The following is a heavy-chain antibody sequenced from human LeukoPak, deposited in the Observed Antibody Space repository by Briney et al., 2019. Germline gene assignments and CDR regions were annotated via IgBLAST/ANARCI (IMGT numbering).Heavy chain of an antibody. V-gene: IGHV3-74*01. CDR3: VSFYEAY. CDR2: INSDGSTT. D-gene: IGHD2/OR15-2a*01. CDR1: GFTFSSSW. Sequence: PGGSLRLSCAASGFTFSSSWMHWVRQAPGKGLVWVSRINSDGSTTNYADSVKGRFIISRDNAKNTLYLQMNSLRAEDTAVYYCVSFYEAYWGRGTLVTVSS. J-gene: IGHJ4*02.